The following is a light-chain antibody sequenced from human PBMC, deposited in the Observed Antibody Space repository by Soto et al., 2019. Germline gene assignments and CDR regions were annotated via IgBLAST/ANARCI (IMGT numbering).Light chain of an antibody. CDR2: DTS. J-gene: IGLJ1*01. CDR3: LISYIGAYV. CDR1: TGAVTSGHY. Sequence: QAVVTQEPSLTVSPGGTVTLTCGSSTGAVTSGHYPYWFQQKPGQAPRTLIYDTSNKHSWTPARFSGSLLGGKAALTLSGAQPEVEAEYNSLISYIGAYVFGTGTMLPVL. V-gene: IGLV7-46*01.